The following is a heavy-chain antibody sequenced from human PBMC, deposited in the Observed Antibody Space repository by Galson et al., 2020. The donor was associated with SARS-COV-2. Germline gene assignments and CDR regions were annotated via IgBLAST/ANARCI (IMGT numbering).Heavy chain of an antibody. Sequence: SETLSLTCAVSGTSISSGSYSWNWIRQPPGKGLEWTGYISHSGGTYYTPSLKSRVTISGDRSKNQFSLRLSSVTAADTAVYYCARLHYGEYAPEAFDIWGPGTRVTVAS. V-gene: IGHV4-30-2*01. CDR2: ISHSGGT. D-gene: IGHD4-17*01. CDR3: ARLHYGEYAPEAFDI. J-gene: IGHJ3*02. CDR1: GTSISSGSYS.